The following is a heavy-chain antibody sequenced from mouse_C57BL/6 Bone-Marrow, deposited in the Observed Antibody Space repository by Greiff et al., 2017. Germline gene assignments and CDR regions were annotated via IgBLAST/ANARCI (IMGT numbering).Heavy chain of an antibody. CDR3: ARSLLRSFDH. V-gene: IGHV14-2*01. Sequence: VQLKESGAELVKPGASVKLSCPASGFNITDYYMHWVKQRTAQGLEWIGRIDPEDGETKYAPKFKGKATITADTSSNTAYLQLSSLTSEDTAVYYCARSLLRSFDHWGQGTTLTVSA. D-gene: IGHD1-1*01. CDR1: GFNITDYY. J-gene: IGHJ2*01. CDR2: IDPEDGET.